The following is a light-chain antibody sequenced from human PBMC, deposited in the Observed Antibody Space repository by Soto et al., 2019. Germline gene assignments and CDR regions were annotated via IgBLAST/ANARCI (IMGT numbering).Light chain of an antibody. J-gene: IGKJ3*01. CDR1: QSVSSNY. Sequence: EIVLTQSPGTLSVSPGERVTLSCRASQSVSSNYLAWYQQRPVQAPRLLIFGASYRATGIPDRFSGSGSGTDFTLTISRLAPEAFAVYYCQQYSSSPPEFTFGPGTKVDSK. V-gene: IGKV3-20*01. CDR3: QQYSSSPPEFT. CDR2: GAS.